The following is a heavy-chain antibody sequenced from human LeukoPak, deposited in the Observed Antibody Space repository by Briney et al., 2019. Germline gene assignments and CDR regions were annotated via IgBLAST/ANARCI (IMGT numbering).Heavy chain of an antibody. CDR1: GGTFSSYA. J-gene: IGHJ3*02. V-gene: IGHV1-69*05. D-gene: IGHD2-2*02. CDR2: IIPIFGTA. Sequence: SVKVSCKASGGTFSSYAISWVRQAPGQGLEWMGGIIPIFGTANYAQKLQGRVTMTTDTSTSTAYMELRSLRSDDTAVYYCARWAIGDAFDIWGQGTMVTVSS. CDR3: ARWAIGDAFDI.